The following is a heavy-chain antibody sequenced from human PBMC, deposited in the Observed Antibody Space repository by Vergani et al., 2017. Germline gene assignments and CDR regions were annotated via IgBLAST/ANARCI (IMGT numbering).Heavy chain of an antibody. V-gene: IGHV5-51*01. J-gene: IGHJ5*02. Sequence: EEQLIQSGPEVRKPGDSLRISCKGSGFSFTSSWIGWVRQRPGKRLEWMGIIYPGDSETRYSTSFQGQVTISADRSKSTTYLQWASLKASDTAVYYCARRQYIGSWVASYFDPWGQGTRVTVSS. CDR2: IYPGDSET. CDR3: ARRQYIGSWVASYFDP. D-gene: IGHD1-26*01. CDR1: GFSFTSSW.